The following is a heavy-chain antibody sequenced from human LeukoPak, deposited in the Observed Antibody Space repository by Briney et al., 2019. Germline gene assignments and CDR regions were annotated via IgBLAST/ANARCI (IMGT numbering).Heavy chain of an antibody. J-gene: IGHJ4*02. CDR2: IYTSGST. CDR1: GCSISSYY. V-gene: IGHV4-4*07. Sequence: SETLSLTCTVSGCSISSYYWSWIRQPPGKGLEWVGRIYTSGSTNYNPSLKSRVTMSVDTSKNQFSLKLSSVTAADTAVYYCAREPAWAYFDYWGQGTLVTVSS. D-gene: IGHD7-27*01. CDR3: AREPAWAYFDY.